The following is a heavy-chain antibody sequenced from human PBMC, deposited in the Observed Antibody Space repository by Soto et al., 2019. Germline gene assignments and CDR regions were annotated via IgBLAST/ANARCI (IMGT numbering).Heavy chain of an antibody. V-gene: IGHV1-69*08. J-gene: IGHJ5*02. CDR1: GGTFSSYT. CDR3: ARDERPLWFGESANWFEP. Sequence: QVQLVQSGAEVKKPVSSVKVSCKASGGTFSSYTISWVRQAPGQGLEWMGRIIPILGIANYAQKFQGRVTITEDNSTSTAYMEPSSLRSEDTDVYYCARDERPLWFGESANWFEPWGPGTLVNVSS. D-gene: IGHD3-10*01. CDR2: IIPILGIA.